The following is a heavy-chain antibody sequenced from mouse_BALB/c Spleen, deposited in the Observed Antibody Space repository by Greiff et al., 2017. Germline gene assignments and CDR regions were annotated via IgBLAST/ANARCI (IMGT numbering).Heavy chain of an antibody. CDR2: ISYSGST. J-gene: IGHJ2*01. Sequence: DVQLQESGPGLVKPSQSLSLTCTVTGYSITSDYAWNWIRQFPGNKLEWMGYISYSGSTSYNPSLKSRISITRDTSKNQFFLQLNSVTTEDTATYYCARKIDDFDYWGQGTTLTVSS. CDR3: ARKIDDFDY. CDR1: GYSITSDYA. V-gene: IGHV3-2*02.